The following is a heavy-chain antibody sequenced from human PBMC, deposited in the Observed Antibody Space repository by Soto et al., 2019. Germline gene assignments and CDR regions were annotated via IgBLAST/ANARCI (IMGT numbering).Heavy chain of an antibody. CDR3: ATGRYEFWIPYYFDS. Sequence: EVQLVESGGRLVQPGRSLRLSCVGTGLNFDDFAMHWVRQAPGKGLEWVSGITWNSRVLAYADSVKGRFTISRDNARNSLYLQMASMRDEDTALYYCATGRYEFWIPYYFDSWGQGTLVTVS. D-gene: IGHD3-3*01. CDR1: GLNFDDFA. CDR2: ITWNSRVL. J-gene: IGHJ4*02. V-gene: IGHV3-9*01.